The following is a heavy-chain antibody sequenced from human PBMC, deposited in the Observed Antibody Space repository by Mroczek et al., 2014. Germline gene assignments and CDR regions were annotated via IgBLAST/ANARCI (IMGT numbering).Heavy chain of an antibody. CDR3: ARIDRRRAYTTHNWFDP. V-gene: IGHV2-26*01. CDR2: IFSNDEK. D-gene: IGHD1-1*01. CDR1: GFSLSNARMG. J-gene: IGHJ5*02. Sequence: SGPVLVKPTETLTLTCTVSGFSLSNARMGVSWIRQPPGKALEWLAHIFSNDEKSYSTSLKSRLTISKDTSKSQVVLTMTNMDPVDTATYYCARIDRRRAYTTHNWFDPWGQGTLVTVSS.